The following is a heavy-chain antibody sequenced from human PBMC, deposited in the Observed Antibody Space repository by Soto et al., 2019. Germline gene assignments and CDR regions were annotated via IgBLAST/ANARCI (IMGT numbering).Heavy chain of an antibody. CDR2: IYPGDSDT. J-gene: IGHJ6*02. CDR1: GYSFTSYW. CDR3: ARTALADTYYYYGMDV. V-gene: IGHV5-51*01. D-gene: IGHD6-19*01. Sequence: GESLKISCNGSGYSFTSYWIGWVRQMPGKGLEWMGIIYPGDSDTRYSPSFQGQVTISADKSTSTAYLQWSSLKASDTAMYYCARTALADTYYYYGMDVWGQGTTVTVSS.